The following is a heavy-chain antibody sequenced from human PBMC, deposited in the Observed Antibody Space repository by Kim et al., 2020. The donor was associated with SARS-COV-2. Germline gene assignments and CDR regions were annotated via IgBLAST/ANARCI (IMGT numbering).Heavy chain of an antibody. CDR3: AKGGDCSSTSCPGYYYG. CDR1: GFTFSSYG. J-gene: IGHJ6*01. D-gene: IGHD2-2*01. CDR2: ISYDGSNK. Sequence: GGSLRLSCAASGFTFSSYGMHWVRQAPGKGLEWVAVISYDGSNKYYADSVKGRFTISRDNSKNTLYLQMNSLRAEDTAVYYCAKGGDCSSTSCPGYYYG. V-gene: IGHV3-30*18.